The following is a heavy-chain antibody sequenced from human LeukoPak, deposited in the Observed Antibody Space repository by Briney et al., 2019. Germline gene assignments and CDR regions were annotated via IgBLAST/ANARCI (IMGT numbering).Heavy chain of an antibody. CDR2: IKQDGSEK. CDR3: ARNRGWSWDY. Sequence: GGSLRLSCEASGFTFISYWMSSVRQAPGKGLEWVANIKQDGSEKYYVDSVKGRFTISRDNAKNSLYLQMNSLRVEDTAVYYCARNRGWSWDYWGQGTLLTVSS. D-gene: IGHD2-15*01. CDR1: GFTFISYW. J-gene: IGHJ4*02. V-gene: IGHV3-7*01.